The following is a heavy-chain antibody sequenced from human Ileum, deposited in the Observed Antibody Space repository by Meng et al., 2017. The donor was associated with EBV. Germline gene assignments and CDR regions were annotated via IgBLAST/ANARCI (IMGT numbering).Heavy chain of an antibody. CDR3: AYYFVGRGGTGS. Sequence: QGPLQASGPHMVKPSETLSSTWSVSGASVSSNGFHWSLIRQSPGKGLEWIGCMYDSEGARYNPSLNSRVTISIDTTRNHFVLKLTSVTAADTAVYYCAYYFVGRGGTGSWGQGTLVTVSS. D-gene: IGHD2/OR15-2a*01. J-gene: IGHJ5*02. CDR1: GASVSSNGFH. CDR2: MYDSEGA. V-gene: IGHV4-61*03.